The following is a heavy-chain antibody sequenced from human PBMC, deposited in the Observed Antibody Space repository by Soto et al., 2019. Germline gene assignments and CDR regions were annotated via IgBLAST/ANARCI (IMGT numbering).Heavy chain of an antibody. D-gene: IGHD1-26*01. CDR3: ARGGQYRGRTFDY. J-gene: IGHJ4*01. CDR2: TYYRSKWYY. Sequence: SQTLSLTCAITGDSVSSNSAGWSWVRQSPSRGLEWLGRTYYRSKWYYEYAVSVRGRITINPDTSKNQYSLQLNSVTPEDTAVYFCARGGQYRGRTFDYSGPGPLVTVSS. CDR1: GDSVSSNSAG. V-gene: IGHV6-1*01.